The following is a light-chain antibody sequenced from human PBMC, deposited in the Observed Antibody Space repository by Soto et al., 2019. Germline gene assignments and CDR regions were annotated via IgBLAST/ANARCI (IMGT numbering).Light chain of an antibody. CDR1: SSNIGSNS. CDR3: AAWDDSLDGGV. V-gene: IGLV1-44*01. Sequence: QSVLTQPPSASGTPGQRVTISCSGSSSNIGSNSVNWYRQLPGTAPKLLIYRNNQRPSGVPDRFSGSKSGTSASLAISGLQSEDEADYYCAAWDDSLDGGVFGGGTSSPS. J-gene: IGLJ3*02. CDR2: RNN.